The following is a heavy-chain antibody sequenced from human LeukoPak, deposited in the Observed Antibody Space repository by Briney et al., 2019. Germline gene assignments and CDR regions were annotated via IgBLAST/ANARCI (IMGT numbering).Heavy chain of an antibody. J-gene: IGHJ4*02. Sequence: GGSLRLSCAASGFTLGDYDIHWVRQAPGKGPEWVSSISSNSDTIAYAEPVKGRFTVSRGNTINSLYLQMDSLRVEDTALYYCLTSSFDHWGQGTLVTVSS. V-gene: IGHV3-9*01. CDR1: GFTLGDYD. CDR2: ISSNSDTI. CDR3: LTSSFDH.